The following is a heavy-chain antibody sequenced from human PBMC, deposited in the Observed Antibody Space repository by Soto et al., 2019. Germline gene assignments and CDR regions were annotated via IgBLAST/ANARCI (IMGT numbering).Heavy chain of an antibody. J-gene: IGHJ4*02. CDR1: GYTFTGYY. D-gene: IGHD6-19*01. Sequence: ASVKVSCKASGYTFTGYYMHWVRQAPGQGLEWMGWINPNSGGTNYAQKFQGWVTMTRDTSISTAYMELSRLRSDDTAVYYCARSIAVAGIYYFDYWGQGTLVTVSS. CDR2: INPNSGGT. V-gene: IGHV1-2*04. CDR3: ARSIAVAGIYYFDY.